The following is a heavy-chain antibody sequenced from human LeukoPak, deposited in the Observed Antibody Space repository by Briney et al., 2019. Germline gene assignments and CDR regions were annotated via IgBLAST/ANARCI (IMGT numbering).Heavy chain of an antibody. D-gene: IGHD3-22*01. V-gene: IGHV3-30*04. Sequence: QSGGSLRLSCAASGFTFANYVTHWVRQAPGKGLEWVAVTSPDEGLKFYGDSVKGRFTISRDNAKNSLYLHMNSLRAEDTAVYYCARVKDDSSGYYFPYAFDIWGQGTMVTVSS. CDR2: TSPDEGLK. CDR1: GFTFANYV. CDR3: ARVKDDSSGYYFPYAFDI. J-gene: IGHJ3*02.